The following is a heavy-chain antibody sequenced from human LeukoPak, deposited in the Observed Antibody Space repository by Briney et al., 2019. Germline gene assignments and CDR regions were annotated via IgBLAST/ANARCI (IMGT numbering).Heavy chain of an antibody. CDR3: ARDLDWNYADY. CDR1: GGSISSYY. CDR2: ISSSGST. J-gene: IGHJ4*02. V-gene: IGHV4-4*07. D-gene: IGHD1-7*01. Sequence: SETLSLTCTVSGGSISSYYWSWIRQPAGKRLEWIGRISSSGSTNYNPSLKSRVTMSVDSSKNQFSLILISVTAADTAVYYCARDLDWNYADYWGQGTLGTVSS.